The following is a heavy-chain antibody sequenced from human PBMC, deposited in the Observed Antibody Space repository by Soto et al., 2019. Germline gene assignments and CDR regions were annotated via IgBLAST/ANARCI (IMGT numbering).Heavy chain of an antibody. J-gene: IGHJ6*02. D-gene: IGHD1-7*01. CDR3: ARKLELGGSYYYYYDMDV. Sequence: ASVKVSCKASGYTFTDYYMHWVRQAPGQGLEWMGWINPNSGGTNYAKKFQGRVTMTRDTSISTAYMELSRLRSDDTAVYYCARKLELGGSYYYYYDMDVWGQVPTVTFSS. CDR2: INPNSGGT. CDR1: GYTFTDYY. V-gene: IGHV1-2*02.